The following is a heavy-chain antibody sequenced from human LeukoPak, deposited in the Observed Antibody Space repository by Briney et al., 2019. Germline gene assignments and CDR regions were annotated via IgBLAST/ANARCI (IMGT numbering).Heavy chain of an antibody. CDR2: IYYSGNT. CDR1: GGSISSGGYY. CDR3: ARGPGRYCSGGSCYRNNWFDP. V-gene: IGHV4-31*03. Sequence: SETLSLTCTVSGGSISSGGYYWSWIRQHPGKGLEWIGYIYYSGNTYYNPSLKSRVTISVDTSKNQFSLKLSSVTAADTAVYYCARGPGRYCSGGSCYRNNWFDPWGQGTLVTVSS. D-gene: IGHD2-15*01. J-gene: IGHJ5*02.